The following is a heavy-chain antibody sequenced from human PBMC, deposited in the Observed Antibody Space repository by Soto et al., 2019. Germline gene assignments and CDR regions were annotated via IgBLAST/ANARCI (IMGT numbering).Heavy chain of an antibody. CDR3: ARRSSIRIPAASGSDYYYHGLDV. J-gene: IGHJ6*02. V-gene: IGHV4-34*01. Sequence: QVQLQQWGAGLLKPSETLSLNCAVYGGSFSGYYWSWIRQPPGKGLEWIGEINHRGSINYNPSLMRPVAMSVDTSNYQFSLKLNSLTAADTAVFYCARRSSIRIPAASGSDYYYHGLDVWGQGTAVTVSS. CDR1: GGSFSGYY. CDR2: INHRGSI. D-gene: IGHD3-9*01.